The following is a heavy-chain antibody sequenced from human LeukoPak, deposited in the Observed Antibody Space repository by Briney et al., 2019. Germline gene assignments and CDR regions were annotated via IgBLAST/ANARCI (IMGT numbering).Heavy chain of an antibody. CDR1: GGSISSYY. Sequence: SETLSLTCTVSGGSISSYYWSWIRQPPGKGLEWIGYIYYSGSTNYNPSLKSRVTISVDTSKNQFSLKLSSVTAADTAVYYCARPMRRLAILDYWGQGTLVTVSS. D-gene: IGHD3-22*01. CDR3: ARPMRRLAILDY. CDR2: IYYSGST. V-gene: IGHV4-59*12. J-gene: IGHJ4*02.